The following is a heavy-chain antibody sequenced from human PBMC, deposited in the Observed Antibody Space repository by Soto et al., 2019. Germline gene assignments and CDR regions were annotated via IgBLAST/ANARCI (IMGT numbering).Heavy chain of an antibody. CDR2: FDPEDGET. CDR3: AKTAAGGKNYYGMDV. Sequence: ASVKVSCKVSGYTLTELSMHCVRQAPGKGLEWMGGFDPEDGETIYAQKFQGRVTMTEDTSTDTAYLQWSSLKASDTAMYYCAKTAAGGKNYYGMDVWGQGTTVTVSS. V-gene: IGHV1-24*01. D-gene: IGHD6-13*01. CDR1: GYTLTELS. J-gene: IGHJ6*02.